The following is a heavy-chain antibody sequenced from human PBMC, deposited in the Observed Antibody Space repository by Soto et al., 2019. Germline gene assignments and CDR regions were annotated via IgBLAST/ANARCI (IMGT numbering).Heavy chain of an antibody. CDR3: ARGSITMVRGTQTQKIVGQNKSKGPLDY. CDR2: IYYSGST. J-gene: IGHJ4*02. CDR1: GGSISSGDYY. Sequence: QVQLQESGPGLVKPSQTLSLTCTVSGGSISSGDYYWSWIRQPPGKGLEWIGYIYYSGSTYYNPSLKSRVTISVDTSKNQFSLKLSSVTAADTAVYYCARGSITMVRGTQTQKIVGQNKSKGPLDYWGQGTLVTVSS. D-gene: IGHD3-10*01. V-gene: IGHV4-30-4*01.